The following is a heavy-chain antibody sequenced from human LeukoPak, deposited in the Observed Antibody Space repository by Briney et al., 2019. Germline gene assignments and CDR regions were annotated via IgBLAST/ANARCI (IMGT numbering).Heavy chain of an antibody. CDR3: ARDPEYYYGSGSYSFDY. V-gene: IGHV3-7*01. CDR1: GFTFSSYW. CDR2: IKQDGSEK. J-gene: IGHJ4*02. Sequence: GGSLRLSCAASGFTFSSYWMSWVRQAPGKGLEWVANIKQDGSEKYYVDSVKGRFTISRDNAKNSLYLQMNSLRAEDTAVYYCARDPEYYYGSGSYSFDYWGQGTLVTVSS. D-gene: IGHD3-10*01.